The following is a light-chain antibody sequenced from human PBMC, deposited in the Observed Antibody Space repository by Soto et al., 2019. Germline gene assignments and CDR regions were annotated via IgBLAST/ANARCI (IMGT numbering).Light chain of an antibody. CDR2: GAS. CDR1: QSVNSN. CDR3: QQRSNWYT. Sequence: EKVMTQSPAALSVSPGERATLSCRASQSVNSNLAWYQQKAGQAPRLLLYGASTRATGIPARFSGSASGTDFTLTISSLEPEDFAVYYCQQRSNWYTFGQGTKLEIK. J-gene: IGKJ2*01. V-gene: IGKV3-15*01.